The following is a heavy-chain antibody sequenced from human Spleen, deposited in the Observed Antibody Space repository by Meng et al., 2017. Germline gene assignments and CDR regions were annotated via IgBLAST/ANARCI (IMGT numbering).Heavy chain of an antibody. J-gene: IGHJ4*02. CDR2: INCYTSGT. Sequence: QVQLVQSGPEVMNPGASLMMSCRTSGYTFTDFFLHWVRQAPGQGLEWLGTINCYTSGTAYARKFQGRITLTRDTSTTTVYMDLGSLGSDDTAFYYCAREKSPGHFDYFGQGILVTVSS. CDR1: GYTFTDFF. CDR3: AREKSPGHFDY. V-gene: IGHV1-46*01.